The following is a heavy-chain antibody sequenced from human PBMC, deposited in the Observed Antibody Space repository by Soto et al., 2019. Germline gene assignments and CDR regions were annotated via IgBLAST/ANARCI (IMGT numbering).Heavy chain of an antibody. Sequence: QVQLQQWGAGLLKPSETLSLTCAVYGGSFSGYYWSWIRQPPGKGLEWIGEINHSGSTNYNPSLKSRVTISVDTSKNQFSLKLSSVTAADTAVYYCARLPEGTTTDYWGQGTLVTVSS. J-gene: IGHJ4*02. CDR3: ARLPEGTTTDY. CDR1: GGSFSGYY. V-gene: IGHV4-34*01. CDR2: INHSGST. D-gene: IGHD1-1*01.